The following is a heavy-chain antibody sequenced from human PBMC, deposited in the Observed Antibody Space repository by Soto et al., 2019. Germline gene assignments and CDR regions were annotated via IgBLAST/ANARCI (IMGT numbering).Heavy chain of an antibody. J-gene: IGHJ5*02. V-gene: IGHV3-23*01. D-gene: IGHD6-19*01. Sequence: EVQLLESGGGLVQPRGSLRLSCAASGFTFSTYAMSWVRQAPGRGLEWVSTIGTADNAYYADSVKGRYTISRDDSKNTLYLQMNSLRVEDSAVYYCAKFRSGINPWGQGTLVTVSS. CDR3: AKFRSGINP. CDR2: IGTADNA. CDR1: GFTFSTYA.